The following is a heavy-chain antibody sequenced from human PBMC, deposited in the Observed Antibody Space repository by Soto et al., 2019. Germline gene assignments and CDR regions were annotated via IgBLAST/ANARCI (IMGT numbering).Heavy chain of an antibody. Sequence: PGESLKISCKGSGYSFTSYWIGWVRQMPGKGLEWMGIIYPGDSDTRYSPSFQGQVTISADKSISTAYLQWSSLKASDTAMYYCARRVAAAGNLFYFDYWGQGTLVTVSS. CDR1: GYSFTSYW. V-gene: IGHV5-51*01. D-gene: IGHD6-13*01. CDR3: ARRVAAAGNLFYFDY. J-gene: IGHJ4*02. CDR2: IYPGDSDT.